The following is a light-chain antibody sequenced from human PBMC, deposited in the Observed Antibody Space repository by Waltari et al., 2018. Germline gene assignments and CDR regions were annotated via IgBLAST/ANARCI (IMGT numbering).Light chain of an antibody. CDR3: CSYAGIWV. Sequence: QSALTQPDSVSGSPGQSITISCTGTSSDVGGYKYVSWYQQHPGKAPKLMIYAVSKRPSGVSNRFSGSKSGNTASLTISGLQAEDEADYYCCSYAGIWVFGGGTKLTVL. CDR2: AVS. CDR1: SSDVGGYKY. J-gene: IGLJ3*02. V-gene: IGLV2-23*02.